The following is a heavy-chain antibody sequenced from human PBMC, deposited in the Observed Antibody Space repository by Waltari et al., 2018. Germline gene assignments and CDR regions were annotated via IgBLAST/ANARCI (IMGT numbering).Heavy chain of an antibody. D-gene: IGHD6-6*01. J-gene: IGHJ4*02. CDR1: GGTFSSYA. V-gene: IGHV1-69*05. CDR3: ARAPIAARPPPRPFDY. CDR2: IIPIFGTA. Sequence: QVQLVQSGAEVKKPGSSVKVSCKASGGTFSSYAISWVRQAPGQGLEWMGGIIPIFGTANYAQKFQGRVTITTDESTSTAYMELSSLRSEDTAVYYCARAPIAARPPPRPFDYWGQGTLVTVSS.